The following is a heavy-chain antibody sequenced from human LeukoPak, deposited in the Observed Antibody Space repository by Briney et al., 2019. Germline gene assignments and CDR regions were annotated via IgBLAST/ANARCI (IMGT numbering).Heavy chain of an antibody. CDR1: GFTVSGSY. Sequence: PGGSLRLSCAASGFTVSGSYMSWVRQAPGKGLEWVSLIYSGGTTYYADSVKGRFTISRDNSKNTLYLQMNSLRAEDTAVYYCARSSERKYYFDYWGQGTLVTVSS. V-gene: IGHV3-53*01. CDR2: IYSGGTT. CDR3: ARSSERKYYFDY. D-gene: IGHD3-22*01. J-gene: IGHJ4*02.